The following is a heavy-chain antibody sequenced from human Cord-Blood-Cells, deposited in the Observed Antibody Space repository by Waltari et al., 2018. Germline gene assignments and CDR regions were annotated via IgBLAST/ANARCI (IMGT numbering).Heavy chain of an antibody. CDR2: IYHSGST. J-gene: IGHJ4*02. CDR1: GYSISSGYY. V-gene: IGHV4-38-2*02. D-gene: IGHD3-3*01. CDR3: ARAASVYDFWSGYYDY. Sequence: QVQLQESGPGLVKPPETLSLTCTVSGYSISSGYYWGWIRQPPGKGLEWIGSIYHSGSTYYNPSLKSRVTISVDTSKNQFSLKLSSVTAADTAVYYCARAASVYDFWSGYYDYWGQGTLVTVSS.